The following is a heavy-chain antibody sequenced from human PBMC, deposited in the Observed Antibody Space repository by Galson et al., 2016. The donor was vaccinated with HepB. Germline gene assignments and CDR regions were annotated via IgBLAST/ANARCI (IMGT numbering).Heavy chain of an antibody. J-gene: IGHJ4*02. CDR2: TDVDGRNT. CDR1: GFTFVNYW. V-gene: IGHV3-74*03. Sequence: SLRLSCAASGFTFVNYWMHWVRQAPGKGLVWVSRTDVDGRNTAYADSVEGRFTISRDNAKNILYLQMNSLRTDDTAVYYCARGPSSAHYYFDYWGQGALVSVSS. D-gene: IGHD2-15*01. CDR3: ARGPSSAHYYFDY.